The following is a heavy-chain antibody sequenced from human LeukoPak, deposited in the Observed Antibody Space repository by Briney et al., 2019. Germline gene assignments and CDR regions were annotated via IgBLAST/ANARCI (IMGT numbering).Heavy chain of an antibody. CDR1: GFTFSNYA. D-gene: IGHD3-9*01. CDR3: TTLLTPSDY. CDR2: IRSKAYGGTT. J-gene: IGHJ4*02. Sequence: QPGRSLRLSCADSGFTFSNYAMHWVRQAPGKGLEWVGFIRSKAYGGTTEYAASVKGRFTISRDDSKSIAYLQMNSLKTEDTAVYYCTTLLTPSDYWGQGTLVTVSS. V-gene: IGHV3-49*04.